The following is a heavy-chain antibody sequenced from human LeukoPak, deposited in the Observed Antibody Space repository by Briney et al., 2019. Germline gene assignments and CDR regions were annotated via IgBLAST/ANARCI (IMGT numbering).Heavy chain of an antibody. J-gene: IGHJ4*02. CDR2: INSDGSTT. D-gene: IGHD3-10*01. V-gene: IGHV3-74*01. Sequence: QSGGSLRLSCAASGFTISDYWMHWVRQAPGKGLVWVSSINSDGSTTTYADSVKGRFTISRDNAKNMVYLQMNSLRAEDTAVYYCARAFGSGSQVINYFDFWGQGTLVTVSS. CDR3: ARAFGSGSQVINYFDF. CDR1: GFTISDYW.